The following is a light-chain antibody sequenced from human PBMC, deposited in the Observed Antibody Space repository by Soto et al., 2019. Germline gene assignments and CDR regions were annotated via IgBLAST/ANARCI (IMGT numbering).Light chain of an antibody. CDR1: QSIRSY. J-gene: IGKJ2*01. CDR2: DAS. Sequence: DIQMTQSPSSLSASVGDRVTITCRASQSIRSYLNWYQQKPGKAPNFLIYDASSLQSGVPSRFSGSGSGTDFTLTISSLQPEDFATYYCQQSYSAPYTFGQGTRLEIK. CDR3: QQSYSAPYT. V-gene: IGKV1-39*01.